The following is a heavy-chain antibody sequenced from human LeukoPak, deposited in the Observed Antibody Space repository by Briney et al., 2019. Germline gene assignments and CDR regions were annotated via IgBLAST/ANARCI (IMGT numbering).Heavy chain of an antibody. Sequence: GGSLRLSCAASGFTFSSYAMHWVRQAPGKGLEWVAVISYDGSNKYYADSVKGRFTISRDNSKNTLYLQMNSLKPEDTAVYYCAKSGGVGAPHFDYWGQGTLVTVSS. CDR3: AKSGGVGAPHFDY. J-gene: IGHJ4*02. CDR1: GFTFSSYA. V-gene: IGHV3-30-3*02. D-gene: IGHD3-3*01. CDR2: ISYDGSNK.